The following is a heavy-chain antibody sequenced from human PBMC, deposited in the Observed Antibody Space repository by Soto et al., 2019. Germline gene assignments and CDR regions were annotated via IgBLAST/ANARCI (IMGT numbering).Heavy chain of an antibody. CDR1: GGSISSGGYY. Sequence: SETLSLTCTVSGGSISSGGYYWSWIRQHPGKGLEWIGYIYYSGSTYYNPSLKSRVTISVDTSKNQFSLKLSSVTAADTAVYYCARVSTNYGSGSRYFDYWGQGTLVTVSS. CDR2: IYYSGST. J-gene: IGHJ4*02. V-gene: IGHV4-31*03. D-gene: IGHD3-10*01. CDR3: ARVSTNYGSGSRYFDY.